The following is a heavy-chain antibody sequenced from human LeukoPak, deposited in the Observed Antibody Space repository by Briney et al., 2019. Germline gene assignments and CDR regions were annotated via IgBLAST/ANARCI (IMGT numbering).Heavy chain of an antibody. J-gene: IGHJ4*02. V-gene: IGHV3-30*02. D-gene: IGHD2-2*02. CDR3: ARMVDIVVVPAAIPYFDY. Sequence: GGSLRLSCSASGFTFSSYGMHWVRQAPGKGLEWVAFIRYDGSNKYYADSVKGRFAISRDNSKNTLYLQMNSLRAEDTAVYYCARMVDIVVVPAAIPYFDYWGQGTLVTVSS. CDR1: GFTFSSYG. CDR2: IRYDGSNK.